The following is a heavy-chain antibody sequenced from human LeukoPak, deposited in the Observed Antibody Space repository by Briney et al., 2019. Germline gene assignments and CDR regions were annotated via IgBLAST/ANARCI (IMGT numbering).Heavy chain of an antibody. V-gene: IGHV3-48*01. CDR1: GFTFSSNS. J-gene: IGHJ4*02. CDR2: ISSSSSII. CDR3: ARPTYYYDSSGPQEY. Sequence: PGGSLRLSCAASGFTFSSNSMNWVRQAPGKGLEWVSYISSSSSIIYYADSVKGRFTISRDNAKNSLYLQMNSLRAEDTAMYYCARPTYYYDSSGPQEYWGQGTLVTVSS. D-gene: IGHD3-22*01.